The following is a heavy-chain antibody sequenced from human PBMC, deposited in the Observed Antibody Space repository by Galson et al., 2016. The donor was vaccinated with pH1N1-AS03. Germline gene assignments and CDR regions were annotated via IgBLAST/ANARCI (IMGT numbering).Heavy chain of an antibody. CDR2: TYYRSKWYY. CDR3: ARGGLGTTVSLFQY. CDR1: GDSVSSDRAA. J-gene: IGHJ1*01. Sequence: CAISGDSVSSDRAAWNWIRQSPSRGLEWLGRTYYRSKWYYDYAVSVESRMTIRPDTSKNQVSLQLNSVTPEDTAVYYCARGGLGTTVSLFQYWSQGTLVTVSS. V-gene: IGHV6-1*01. D-gene: IGHD1/OR15-1a*01.